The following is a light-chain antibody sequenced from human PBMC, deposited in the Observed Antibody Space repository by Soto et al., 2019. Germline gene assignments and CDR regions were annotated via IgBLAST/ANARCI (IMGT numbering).Light chain of an antibody. CDR3: QSYDSSLSGYVV. CDR1: SSNIGAGYD. Sequence: QSVLTQPPSVSGAPGQRVTISCTASSSNIGAGYDVHWYQQLPGTAPKLLIYGNSNRPSGVPDRFSGSKSGTSASLAITGLQAEDEADYYCQSYDSSLSGYVVFGGGTKVTVL. J-gene: IGLJ2*01. CDR2: GNS. V-gene: IGLV1-40*01.